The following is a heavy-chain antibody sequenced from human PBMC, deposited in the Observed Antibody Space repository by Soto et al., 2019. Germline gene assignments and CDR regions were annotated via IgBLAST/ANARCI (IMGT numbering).Heavy chain of an antibody. J-gene: IGHJ6*02. Sequence: QLGGSLRLSCAASGFTFDDYAMHWVRQAPGKGLEWVSLISGDGGSTYYADSVKGRFTISRDNSKNSLYLQMNSLRTEDTALYYCAKDISGYSYGYYYYGMDVWGQGTTVTVSS. CDR3: AKDISGYSYGYYYYGMDV. CDR1: GFTFDDYA. D-gene: IGHD5-18*01. CDR2: ISGDGGST. V-gene: IGHV3-43*02.